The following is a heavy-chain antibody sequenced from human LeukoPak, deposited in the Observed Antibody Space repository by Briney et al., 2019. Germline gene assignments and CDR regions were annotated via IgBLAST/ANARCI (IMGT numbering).Heavy chain of an antibody. CDR2: ISSSSSYR. D-gene: IGHD1-1*01. V-gene: IGHV3-21*01. Sequence: GGSLRLSCAASGFTLSSYSMNWVRQAPGKGLEWVSSISSSSSYRYYADSVKGRFTISRDNAKNSLYLQMNSLRAEDTAVYYCAKDWDRYNWNEDYWGQGTLVTVSS. CDR3: AKDWDRYNWNEDY. CDR1: GFTLSSYS. J-gene: IGHJ4*02.